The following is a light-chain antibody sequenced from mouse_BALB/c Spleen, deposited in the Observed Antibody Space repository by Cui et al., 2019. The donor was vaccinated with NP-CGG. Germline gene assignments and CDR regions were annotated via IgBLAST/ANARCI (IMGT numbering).Light chain of an antibody. V-gene: IGLV1*01. CDR1: TGAVTTSNY. Sequence: QAVVTQESALTTSPGETVTLTCRSSTGAVTTSNYANWVQEKPDHLFTGLIGGTNNRAPGVHVRFSGSLIGDKAALTITGAQTEDEAIYFCALWYSNHWVFGGGTKLTVL. CDR2: GTN. J-gene: IGLJ1*01. CDR3: ALWYSNHWV.